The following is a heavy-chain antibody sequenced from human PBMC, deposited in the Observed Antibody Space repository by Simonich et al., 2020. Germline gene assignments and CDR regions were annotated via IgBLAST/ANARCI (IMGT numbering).Heavy chain of an antibody. CDR1: GYTFTGYS. Sequence: QVQLVQSGAEVQKPGASVTASCTASGYTFTGYSMHWVRQAPGQGLEWMGWINPNRGGTNDAQKLQGRVTMTRDTDISKAYMELSRLRSDDTAVYYCARGALTGDYYYMDVGGKGTTVTVSS. D-gene: IGHD7-27*01. J-gene: IGHJ6*03. CDR2: INPNRGGT. CDR3: ARGALTGDYYYMDV. V-gene: IGHV1-2*02.